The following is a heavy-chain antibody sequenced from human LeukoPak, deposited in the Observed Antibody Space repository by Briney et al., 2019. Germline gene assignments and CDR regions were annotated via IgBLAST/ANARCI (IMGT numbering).Heavy chain of an antibody. D-gene: IGHD6-19*01. CDR2: IYHSGST. Sequence: PSETLSLTCAVSGGSISSGGYSWSWIRQPPGKGLEWIGYIYHSGSTYYNPSLKSRVTISVDRSKNQFSLKLSSVTAADTAVYYCARRGLISSGSLDYWGQGTLVTVSS. CDR1: GGSISSGGYS. V-gene: IGHV4-30-2*01. CDR3: ARRGLISSGSLDY. J-gene: IGHJ4*02.